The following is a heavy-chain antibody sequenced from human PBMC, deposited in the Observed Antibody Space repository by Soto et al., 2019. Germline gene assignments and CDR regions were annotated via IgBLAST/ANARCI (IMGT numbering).Heavy chain of an antibody. D-gene: IGHD2-2*01. CDR1: GGSIGSTSFF. CDR2: ADSSGSS. Sequence: QLQLQESGPGLVKPSETLSLTCSVSGGSIGSTSFFWAWIRQPPGKGLEWIGSADSSGSSYYRPSLESRGTISVDTAKNQFTLKLRSVTAADTAVYYCARQVVKVATPIGWFDPWGQGTLVTVSS. V-gene: IGHV4-39*01. J-gene: IGHJ5*02. CDR3: ARQVVKVATPIGWFDP.